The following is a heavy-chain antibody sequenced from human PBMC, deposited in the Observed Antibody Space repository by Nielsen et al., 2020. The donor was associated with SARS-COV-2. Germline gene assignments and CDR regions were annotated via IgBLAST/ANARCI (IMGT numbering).Heavy chain of an antibody. Sequence: WIRQPPGKGLEWVSFTRSKAYGGTTEYAASVKGRFTISRDDSKSIAYLQMNSLKTEDTAVYYCTRDFAGYYGSGSYPTFDYWGQGTLVTVSS. V-gene: IGHV3-49*02. CDR2: TRSKAYGGTT. J-gene: IGHJ4*02. D-gene: IGHD3-10*01. CDR3: TRDFAGYYGSGSYPTFDY.